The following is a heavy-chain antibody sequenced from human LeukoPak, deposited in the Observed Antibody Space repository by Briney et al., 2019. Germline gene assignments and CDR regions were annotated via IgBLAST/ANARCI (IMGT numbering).Heavy chain of an antibody. Sequence: HPGGSLRLSCSASGFIFRKYAIHWVRQAPGKGLEYVSAISSDGGSTYYADSVKGRFTISRENSRNTLHLQMSSLRAEDTAVYYCVKDRDDYGSGSYYSYYGMDVWGQGTTVTVS. CDR3: VKDRDDYGSGSYYSYYGMDV. J-gene: IGHJ6*02. V-gene: IGHV3-64D*06. CDR1: GFIFRKYA. D-gene: IGHD3-10*01. CDR2: ISSDGGST.